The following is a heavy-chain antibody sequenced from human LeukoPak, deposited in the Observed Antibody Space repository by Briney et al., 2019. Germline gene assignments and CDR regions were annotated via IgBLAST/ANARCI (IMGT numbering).Heavy chain of an antibody. CDR2: ISYDGSNK. D-gene: IGHD2-2*01. Sequence: GGSLRLSCAASGFTFSSYGMHWVRQAPGKGLEWVAVISYDGSNKYYADSVKGRFTISRDNSKNTLYLQMNSLRAEDTAVYYCARGLPAAITGYYYYYMDVWGKGTTVTVSS. CDR1: GFTFSSYG. J-gene: IGHJ6*03. V-gene: IGHV3-30*19. CDR3: ARGLPAAITGYYYYYMDV.